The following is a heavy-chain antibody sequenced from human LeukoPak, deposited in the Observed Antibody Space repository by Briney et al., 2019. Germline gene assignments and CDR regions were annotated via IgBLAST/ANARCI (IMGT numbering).Heavy chain of an antibody. J-gene: IGHJ6*03. V-gene: IGHV3-49*04. CDR1: GFTFGDYA. CDR2: IRSKAYGGTT. D-gene: IGHD1-26*01. CDR3: TRVGKAGATPWYYYMDV. Sequence: GRSLRLSCTASGFTFGDYAMSWVRQAPGKGLEWVGFIRSKAYGGTTEYAASVKGRFTISRDDSKSIAYLQMNSLKTEDTAVYYCTRVGKAGATPWYYYMDVWGKGTTVTVSS.